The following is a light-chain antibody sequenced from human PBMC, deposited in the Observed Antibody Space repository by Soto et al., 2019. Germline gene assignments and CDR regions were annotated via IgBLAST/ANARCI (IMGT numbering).Light chain of an antibody. CDR3: ATWDDSLNGPV. Sequence: QAVVTQPPSASGSPGQRVTISCSGSNSNIGTNIVNWYQHLPGTAPKLLIYNTDQRPSGVPDRFSGSKSGTSASLAISGLQSEDEADYNGATWDDSLNGPVFGGGTKVTVL. CDR2: NTD. CDR1: NSNIGTNI. V-gene: IGLV1-44*01. J-gene: IGLJ3*02.